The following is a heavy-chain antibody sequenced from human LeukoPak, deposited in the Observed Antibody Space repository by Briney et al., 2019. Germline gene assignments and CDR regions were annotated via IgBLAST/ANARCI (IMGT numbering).Heavy chain of an antibody. D-gene: IGHD1-7*01. CDR2: IYYSGST. Sequence: PSETLSLTCTVSGGSISSYYWSWIRQPPGKGPEWIGYIYYSGSTNYNPSLKSQVTISVDTSKNQFSLKLSSVTAADTAVYYCASSRYNWNYAYYYGMDVWGQGTTVTVSS. CDR1: GGSISSYY. V-gene: IGHV4-59*01. J-gene: IGHJ6*02. CDR3: ASSRYNWNYAYYYGMDV.